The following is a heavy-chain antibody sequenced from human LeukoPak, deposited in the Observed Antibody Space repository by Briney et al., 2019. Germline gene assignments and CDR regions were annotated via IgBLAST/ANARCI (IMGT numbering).Heavy chain of an antibody. V-gene: IGHV3-30*02. CDR2: IRFDGTNK. J-gene: IGHJ4*02. CDR3: AKGYCSGSCYNGLDY. CDR1: GFTFSSYG. D-gene: IGHD2-15*01. Sequence: PGGSLRLSCAASGFTFSSYGMYWVRQAPGKGLEWVAFIRFDGTNKYYADSVKGRFAISRDSSKNTLYLQMNSLRAEDTAVYYCAKGYCSGSCYNGLDYWGQGTLVTVSS.